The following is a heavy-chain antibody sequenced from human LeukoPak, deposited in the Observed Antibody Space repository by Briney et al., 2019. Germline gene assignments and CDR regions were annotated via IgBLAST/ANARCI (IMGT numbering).Heavy chain of an antibody. V-gene: IGHV3-20*04. Sequence: GGSLRLSCAASGFTFDDYGMTWVRQAPGKGLEWVSGINGNGGSIGYEDSVKGRFTISRDNAKNSLYLQMNSLRAEDTALYYCARDRSPTYGGNGFDYWGQGTLVTVSS. J-gene: IGHJ5*01. CDR2: INGNGGSI. D-gene: IGHD4-23*01. CDR1: GFTFDDYG. CDR3: ARDRSPTYGGNGFDY.